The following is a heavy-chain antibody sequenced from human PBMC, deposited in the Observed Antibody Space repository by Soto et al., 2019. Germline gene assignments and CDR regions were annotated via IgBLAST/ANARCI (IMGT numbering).Heavy chain of an antibody. V-gene: IGHV4-59*01. CDR1: GGSISSYY. Sequence: QVQLQESGPGLVKPSETLSLTCTVSGGSISSYYWSWIRQPPGKGLEWIGYIYYSGSTNYNPSLKSRVTISVDTSKNQFSLKLRSVTAADTAVYYCARVVPPDGMDVWGQGTTVTVSS. J-gene: IGHJ6*02. CDR3: ARVVPPDGMDV. CDR2: IYYSGST. D-gene: IGHD3-16*02.